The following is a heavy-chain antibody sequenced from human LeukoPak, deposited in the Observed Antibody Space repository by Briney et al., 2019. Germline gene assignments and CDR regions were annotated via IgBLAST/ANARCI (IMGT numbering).Heavy chain of an antibody. CDR3: AKGYCRGNSCYDDRGAFDY. CDR1: GGSFSGYY. CDR2: INHSGST. Sequence: SETLSLTCAVYGGSFSGYYWSWIRQPPGKGLEWIGEINHSGSTKYNPSLKSRVSISVDTSKNQISLKLSSVTAADTAVYYCAKGYCRGNSCYDDRGAFDYWGQGTLVTVSS. D-gene: IGHD2-2*01. V-gene: IGHV4-34*01. J-gene: IGHJ4*02.